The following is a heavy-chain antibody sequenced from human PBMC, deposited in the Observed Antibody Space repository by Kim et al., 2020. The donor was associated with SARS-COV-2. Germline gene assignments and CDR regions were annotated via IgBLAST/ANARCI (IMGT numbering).Heavy chain of an antibody. Sequence: NPSLKSRVPISVDTSKNQFSLKLSSGTAADTAVYYCARHGGRGYSYYFDYWGQGTLVTVSS. D-gene: IGHD5-18*01. J-gene: IGHJ4*02. CDR3: ARHGGRGYSYYFDY. V-gene: IGHV4-59*08.